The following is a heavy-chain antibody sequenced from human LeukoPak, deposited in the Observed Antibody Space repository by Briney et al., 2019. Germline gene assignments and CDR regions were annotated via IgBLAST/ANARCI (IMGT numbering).Heavy chain of an antibody. CDR1: GYSFTGYY. D-gene: IGHD5-18*01. J-gene: IGHJ6*02. V-gene: IGHV1-2*06. CDR2: INPNTGGT. CDR3: AREETAMVKQYGMDV. Sequence: ASVKVSCKASGYSFTGYYIHWVRQAPGQGLEWMGRINPNTGGTNYAQKFQGRVTMTRDTSTSTVYMELSSLRSEDTAVYYCAREETAMVKQYGMDVWGQGTTVTVSS.